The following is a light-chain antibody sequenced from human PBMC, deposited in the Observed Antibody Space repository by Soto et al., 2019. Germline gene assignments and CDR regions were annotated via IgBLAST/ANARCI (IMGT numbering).Light chain of an antibody. J-gene: IGKJ2*01. Sequence: EIVLTQSPGTLSLSPVERATLSFRASQSVSSSYLVWHQQKPGQAPRLLIYDASARATGVPARFSGRGSGTEFTLTISGLQSEDFAVYYCLQFNNWPYTFGQGTKVDI. CDR3: LQFNNWPYT. CDR2: DAS. V-gene: IGKV3-15*01. CDR1: QSVSSSY.